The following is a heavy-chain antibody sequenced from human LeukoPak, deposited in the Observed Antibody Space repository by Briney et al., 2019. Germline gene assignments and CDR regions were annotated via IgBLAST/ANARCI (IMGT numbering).Heavy chain of an antibody. CDR2: IYPGDSDA. J-gene: IGHJ4*02. V-gene: IGHV5-51*01. D-gene: IGHD1-26*01. CDR3: ARRRDLYSGSYYPFDY. CDR1: GYSFTTHW. Sequence: GESLQISCKASGYSFTTHWIGWVRQMPGKGLELMGIIYPGDSDARYSPSFQGQVTISADKSISTAYLQWSSLKASDTAMYYCARRRDLYSGSYYPFDYWGQGTLVTVSS.